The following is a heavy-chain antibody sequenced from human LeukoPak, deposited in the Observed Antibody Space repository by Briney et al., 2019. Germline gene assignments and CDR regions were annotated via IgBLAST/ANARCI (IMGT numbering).Heavy chain of an antibody. CDR3: AKDRTPYYYDSSGYSS. V-gene: IGHV3-23*01. J-gene: IGHJ5*02. D-gene: IGHD3-22*01. Sequence: GGSLRLSCAASGFTFSNAWMSWVRQAPGKGLEWVSAISGSGGSTYYADSVKGRFTISRDNSKNTLYLQMNSLRAEDTAVYYCAKDRTPYYYDSSGYSSWGQGTLVTVSS. CDR1: GFTFSNAW. CDR2: ISGSGGST.